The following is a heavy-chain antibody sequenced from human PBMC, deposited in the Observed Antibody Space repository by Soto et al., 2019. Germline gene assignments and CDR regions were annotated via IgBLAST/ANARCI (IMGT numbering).Heavy chain of an antibody. D-gene: IGHD6-13*01. J-gene: IGHJ1*01. CDR1: GFTFSDYY. V-gene: IGHV3-11*01. Sequence: GGSLRLSCAASGFTFSDYYMSWIRQAPGKGLEWVSYISIGYGDSVKGRFAISRDNAKNSLHLQMNSLSAEDTAFYYCVKDESINWYSGHFRHWGQGTLVTVSS. CDR2: ISI. CDR3: VKDESINWYSGHFRH.